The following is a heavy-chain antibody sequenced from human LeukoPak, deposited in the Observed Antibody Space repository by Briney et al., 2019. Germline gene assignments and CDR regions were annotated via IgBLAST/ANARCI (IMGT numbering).Heavy chain of an antibody. J-gene: IGHJ4*02. V-gene: IGHV3-30*02. Sequence: PGGSLRLSCAASGFTFSNYGMHWVRQAPGKGLEWVAFITYDGGNKHYADSVKGRFTVSRDNSKNTLYLQMNSLRAEDTAVYYCAKELGGYFDYWGQGTLLTVSS. CDR2: ITYDGGNK. D-gene: IGHD7-27*01. CDR1: GFTFSNYG. CDR3: AKELGGYFDY.